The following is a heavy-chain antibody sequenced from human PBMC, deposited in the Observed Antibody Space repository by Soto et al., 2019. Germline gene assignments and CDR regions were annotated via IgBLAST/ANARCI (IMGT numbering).Heavy chain of an antibody. D-gene: IGHD3-16*01. J-gene: IGHJ6*02. Sequence: PGESLKISCNGSGYSFSNYWIGWVRQMPGKGLEWMGIIYPGDSDTRYGPSFQGQVTISADKSITTAYLQWSSLKASDTAMYYCARQTGGDYYYYGMDVWGQGTTVTVSS. CDR1: GYSFSNYW. CDR3: ARQTGGDYYYYGMDV. CDR2: IYPGDSDT. V-gene: IGHV5-51*01.